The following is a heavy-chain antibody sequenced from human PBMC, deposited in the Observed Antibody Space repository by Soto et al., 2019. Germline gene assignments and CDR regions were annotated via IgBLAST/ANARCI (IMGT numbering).Heavy chain of an antibody. D-gene: IGHD6-13*01. CDR3: ARGNAAAYDYYYGMDV. Sequence: QLQLQESSSGLVKPSQTLSLTCAVSGGSISSGGYSWSWIRQPPEKGLEWIGYIYHSGSTYYNPSLKSRVTISVDRSKNQFSLKLSSVTAADTAVYYCARGNAAAYDYYYGMDVWGQGTTVTVSS. CDR1: GGSISSGGYS. V-gene: IGHV4-30-2*01. J-gene: IGHJ6*02. CDR2: IYHSGST.